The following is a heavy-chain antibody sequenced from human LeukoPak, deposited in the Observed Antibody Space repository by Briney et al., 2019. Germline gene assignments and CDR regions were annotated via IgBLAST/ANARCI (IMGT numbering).Heavy chain of an antibody. CDR2: ASYDGSNQ. V-gene: IGHV3-30*03. CDR1: GFTFSSYG. J-gene: IGHJ4*02. CDR3: ARDPR. Sequence: GGSLRLSCAASGFTFSSYGMHWVRQAPGKGPEWVAAASYDGSNQYYVDSVKGRFTISRDNSQNTLNLQMNSLRAEDTAVYYCARDPRWGQGTLVTVSS.